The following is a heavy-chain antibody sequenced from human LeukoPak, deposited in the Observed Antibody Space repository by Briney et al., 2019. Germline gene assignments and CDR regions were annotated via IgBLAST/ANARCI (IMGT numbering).Heavy chain of an antibody. J-gene: IGHJ5*02. CDR1: GYTFTGYY. CDR2: INPNSGST. CDR3: ARAIGNYCSSTSCYLGSWFDP. Sequence: ASVKVSCKASGYTFTGYYMHWVRQAPGQGLEWMGWINPNSGSTNYAQKFQGRVTMTRDTSISTAYMELSRLRSDDTAVYYCARAIGNYCSSTSCYLGSWFDPWGQGTLVTVSS. V-gene: IGHV1-2*02. D-gene: IGHD2-2*01.